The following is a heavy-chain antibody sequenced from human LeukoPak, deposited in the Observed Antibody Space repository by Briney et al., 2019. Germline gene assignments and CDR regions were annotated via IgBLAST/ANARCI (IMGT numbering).Heavy chain of an antibody. J-gene: IGHJ3*02. V-gene: IGHV4-38-2*02. CDR3: ARAVKVATIPSDAFDI. Sequence: SETLSLTCTVSGYSISSGYYWGWIRQPPGKGLEWIGSIYYSGSTYYNPSLKSRVTISVDTSKNQFSLKLSSVTAADTAVYYCARAVKVATIPSDAFDIWGQGTMVTVSS. CDR1: GYSISSGYY. D-gene: IGHD5-12*01. CDR2: IYYSGST.